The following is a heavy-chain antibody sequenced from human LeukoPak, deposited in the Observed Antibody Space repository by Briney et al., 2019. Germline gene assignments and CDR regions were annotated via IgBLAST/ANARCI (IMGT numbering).Heavy chain of an antibody. CDR2: INTNTGNP. D-gene: IGHD6-19*01. J-gene: IGHJ6*03. CDR3: ARGAAVAPPYMDV. CDR1: GHTFTSYG. Sequence: ASVKVSCKASGHTFTSYGISWVRQAPGQGLEWMGWINTNTGNPTYAQGFTGRFVFSLDTSVSTAYLQISSLKAEDTAVYYCARGAAVAPPYMDVWGKGTTVTVSS. V-gene: IGHV7-4-1*02.